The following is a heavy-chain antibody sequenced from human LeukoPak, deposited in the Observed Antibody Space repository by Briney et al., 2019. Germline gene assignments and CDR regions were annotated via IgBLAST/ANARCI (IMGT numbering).Heavy chain of an antibody. CDR2: SSSSSSYI. J-gene: IGHJ4*02. V-gene: IGHV3-21*01. Sequence: PGGSLRLSCAASGFTFSSYSMNWVRQAPGKGLEWVSSSSSSSSYIYYADSVKGRLTISRDNANNSLYLQMNSLRAEDTAVYYCARAESDYVGGIYRYGEFDDGSQATLVTVSS. D-gene: IGHD3-16*02. CDR3: ARAESDYVGGIYRYGEFDD. CDR1: GFTFSSYS.